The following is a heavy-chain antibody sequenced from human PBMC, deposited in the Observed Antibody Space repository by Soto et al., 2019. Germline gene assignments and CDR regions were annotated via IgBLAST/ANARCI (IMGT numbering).Heavy chain of an antibody. CDR2: ISGSGGST. J-gene: IGHJ4*02. D-gene: IGHD3-10*01. V-gene: IGHV3-23*01. Sequence: EVQLLESGGGLVQPGGSLRLSCAASGFTFSSYAMSWVRQAPGKGLEWVSAISGSGGSTYYADSVKGRFTISRDNSKNTLYLQMNSLRAEDTAVYYCAKDKMVRRVPSPYFDYWGQGTLVTVSS. CDR1: GFTFSSYA. CDR3: AKDKMVRRVPSPYFDY.